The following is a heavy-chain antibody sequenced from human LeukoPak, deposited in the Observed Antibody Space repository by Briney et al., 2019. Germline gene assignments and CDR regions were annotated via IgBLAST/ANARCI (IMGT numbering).Heavy chain of an antibody. CDR3: ARGIVGATVRNYYYYYYMDV. D-gene: IGHD1-26*01. CDR1: GGTVSRYP. CDR2: INPSGGST. J-gene: IGHJ6*03. Sequence: ASVKVSCKASGGTVSRYPISWARQAPGQGLEWMGIINPSGGSTSYAQKFQGRVTMTRDMSTSTVYMELSSLRSEDTAVYYCARGIVGATVRNYYYYYYMDVWGKGTTVTISS. V-gene: IGHV1-46*01.